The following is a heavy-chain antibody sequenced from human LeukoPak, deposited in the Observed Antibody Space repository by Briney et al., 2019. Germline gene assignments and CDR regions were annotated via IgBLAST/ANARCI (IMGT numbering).Heavy chain of an antibody. CDR3: ARRGAARRFDGLDV. CDR1: GGSISSLY. D-gene: IGHD6-6*01. CDR2: IYYTGST. Sequence: PSETLSLTCSVSGGSISSLYWSWIRQPPGKGLEWIGYIYYTGSTNYNPSLKSRVTISVDTSKNQFSLNLNSVTAADAAVYYCARRGAARRFDGLDVWGQGTTVTVSS. V-gene: IGHV4-59*08. J-gene: IGHJ6*02.